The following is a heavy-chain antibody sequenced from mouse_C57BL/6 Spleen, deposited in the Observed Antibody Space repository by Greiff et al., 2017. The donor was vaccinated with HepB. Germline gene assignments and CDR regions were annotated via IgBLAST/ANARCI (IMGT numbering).Heavy chain of an antibody. CDR1: GFTFSSYA. CDR3: TREDYGTYYFDY. CDR2: ISSGGDYI. V-gene: IGHV5-9-1*02. D-gene: IGHD1-1*01. J-gene: IGHJ2*01. Sequence: EVKLMESGEGLVKPGGSLKLSCAASGFTFSSYAMSWVRQTPEKRLEWVAYISSGGDYIYYADTVKGRFTISRDNARNTLYLQMSSLKSEDTAMYYCTREDYGTYYFDYWGQGTTLTVSS.